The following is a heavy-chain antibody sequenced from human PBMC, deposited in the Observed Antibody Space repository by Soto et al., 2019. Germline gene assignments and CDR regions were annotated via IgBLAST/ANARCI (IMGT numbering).Heavy chain of an antibody. D-gene: IGHD2-8*01. Sequence: EVQLVESGGGLVQPGGSLRLSCAASGFTFSSYWMSWVRQAPGKGLEWVANIKQDGSEKYYVDSVKGRFTISRDNAKNTLYLQMNSLRAEDTAVYYCARGGWGTNGVCQYWGQGTLVTVSS. J-gene: IGHJ4*02. CDR3: ARGGWGTNGVCQY. CDR1: GFTFSSYW. V-gene: IGHV3-7*01. CDR2: IKQDGSEK.